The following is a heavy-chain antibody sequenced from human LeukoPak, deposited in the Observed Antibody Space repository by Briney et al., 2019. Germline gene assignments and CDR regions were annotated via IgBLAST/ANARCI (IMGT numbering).Heavy chain of an antibody. Sequence: PGGSLRLSCAASGFTFSSYWMSWVRQAPVKGLEWVANIKQDGSERYYVDSVKGRFTISRDNAKNSLYLQMNSLRAEDTAVYYCVRGYGDYVSYFGYWGQGTLVTVSS. CDR3: VRGYGDYVSYFGY. CDR1: GFTFSSYW. D-gene: IGHD4-17*01. J-gene: IGHJ4*02. CDR2: IKQDGSER. V-gene: IGHV3-7*01.